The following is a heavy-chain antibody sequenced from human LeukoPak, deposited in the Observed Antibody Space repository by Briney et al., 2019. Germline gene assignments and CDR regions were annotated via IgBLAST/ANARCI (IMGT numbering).Heavy chain of an antibody. D-gene: IGHD3-10*01. J-gene: IGHJ4*02. Sequence: GGSLRLSCAASGSTFSRYWMHRVRQAPGRGLVWVSRVKSDGSDTIYADSVKGRFTISRDNAKNTLYLQMDSLRAEDTAVYYCTTGIGNYYYYWGQGTLVTVAS. CDR3: TTGIGNYYYY. V-gene: IGHV3-74*01. CDR1: GSTFSRYW. CDR2: VKSDGSDT.